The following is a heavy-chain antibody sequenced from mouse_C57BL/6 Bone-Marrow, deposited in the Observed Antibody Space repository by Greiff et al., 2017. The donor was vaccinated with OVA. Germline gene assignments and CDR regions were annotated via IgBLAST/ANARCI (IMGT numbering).Heavy chain of an antibody. CDR2: IYPGDGDT. J-gene: IGHJ2*01. CDR1: GYAFSSSW. V-gene: IGHV1-82*01. Sequence: VQLQQSGPELVKPGASVKISCKASGYAFSSSWMNWVKQRPGKGLEWIGRIYPGDGDTNYNGKFKGKATLTADKSSSTAYMQLSSLTSEDSAVYFCASHRTPYYCDYWGQGTTLTVSS. CDR3: ASHRTPYYCDY.